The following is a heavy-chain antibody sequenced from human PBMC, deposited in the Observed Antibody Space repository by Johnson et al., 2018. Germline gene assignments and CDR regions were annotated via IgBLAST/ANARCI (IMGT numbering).Heavy chain of an antibody. CDR3: VKEELTTYYFGS. CDR1: GFTFSSYG. J-gene: IGHJ4*02. CDR2: VSKDGNRK. Sequence: VQLLVSGGGVVQPGRSLTLSCAASGFTFSSYGMHWVRQAPGKGLEWVDIVSKDGNRKYYGDSVKGRITISRDNSKETLHLQMDSLRTEDAAVYYRVKEELTTYYFGSWGQGTLVTVSS. D-gene: IGHD4/OR15-4a*01. V-gene: IGHV3-30*18.